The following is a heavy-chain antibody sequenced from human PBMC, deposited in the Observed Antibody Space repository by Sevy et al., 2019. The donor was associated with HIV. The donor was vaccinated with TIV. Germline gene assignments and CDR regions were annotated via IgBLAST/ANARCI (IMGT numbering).Heavy chain of an antibody. Sequence: GGSLRLSCAASGFTFSNYAMNWVRQAPGKGLEWVSSISGSGGTTYYADSVEGRFTISRDKSKKTLYLQMHSLRAEDTAVYYCAKVLARGVAVAGGAWGMDVWGQGTTVTVSS. V-gene: IGHV3-23*01. CDR3: AKVLARGVAVAGGAWGMDV. CDR1: GFTFSNYA. CDR2: ISGSGGTT. J-gene: IGHJ6*02. D-gene: IGHD6-19*01.